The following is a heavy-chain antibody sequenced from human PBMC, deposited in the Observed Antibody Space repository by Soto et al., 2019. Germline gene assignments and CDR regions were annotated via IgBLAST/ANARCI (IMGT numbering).Heavy chain of an antibody. CDR2: IIPILGIA. D-gene: IGHD2-2*01. CDR3: ARDTEDIVVVPAAPGGFDP. Sequence: QVQLVQSGAEVKKPGSSVKVSCKASGGTFSSYTISWVRQAPGQGLEWMGRIIPILGIANYAQKFQGRVTITADKSTSTAHMELSSLRSDDTAVYYCARDTEDIVVVPAAPGGFDPWGQGTLVTVSS. J-gene: IGHJ5*02. CDR1: GGTFSSYT. V-gene: IGHV1-69*08.